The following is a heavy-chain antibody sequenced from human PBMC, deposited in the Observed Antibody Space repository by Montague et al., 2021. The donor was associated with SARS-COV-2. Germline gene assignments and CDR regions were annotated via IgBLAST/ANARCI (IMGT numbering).Heavy chain of an antibody. D-gene: IGHD2-2*02. CDR3: ARRPYCSNTNCYTLFDAFGI. CDR1: EFTFSSYS. CDR2: IATSSSST. Sequence: SLRLSCAASEFTFSSYSMNWVRQAPGKGLEWVSSIATSSSSTRYADSVRGRFTISRDNAKNSIFLQMNSLRVEDTALYFCARRPYCSNTNCYTLFDAFGIWGQGTMVTVSS. V-gene: IGHV3-21*01. J-gene: IGHJ3*02.